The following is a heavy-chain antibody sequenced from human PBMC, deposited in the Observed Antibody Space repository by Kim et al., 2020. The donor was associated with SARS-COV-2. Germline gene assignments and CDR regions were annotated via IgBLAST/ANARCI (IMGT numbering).Heavy chain of an antibody. CDR2: ISWNTVIM. D-gene: IGHD2-2*01. CDR1: GFTFGDYA. Sequence: GGSLRLSCAASGFTFGDYAMYWVRQAPGKGLEWVSGISWNTVIMGYADSVKGRFTIFRDNAKKSLYLQMNSLRAEDTALDYCAKDYQYQLVSYAFDIWG. CDR3: AKDYQYQLVSYAFDI. J-gene: IGHJ3*02. V-gene: IGHV3-9*01.